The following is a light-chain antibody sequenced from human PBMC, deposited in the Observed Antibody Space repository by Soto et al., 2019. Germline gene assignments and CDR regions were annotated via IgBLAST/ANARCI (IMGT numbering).Light chain of an antibody. CDR3: QHYYSSPFT. V-gene: IGKV4-1*01. CDR1: QSVLYTSNNKNY. Sequence: IVMTQSPDSLAVSLGERATINCKSSQSVLYTSNNKNYLAWYQHKPGQPPKLLISCASSRESGVPDRFSGSGSGTDFTLTISSLQAEDVAVYYCQHYYSSPFTFGPGTKVDIK. CDR2: CAS. J-gene: IGKJ3*01.